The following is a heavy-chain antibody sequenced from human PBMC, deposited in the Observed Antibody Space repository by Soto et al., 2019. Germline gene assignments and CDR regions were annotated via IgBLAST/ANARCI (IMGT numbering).Heavy chain of an antibody. CDR2: INPNGGVT. D-gene: IGHD5-12*01. CDR3: ARESGGATATLDYYYFYMDV. J-gene: IGHJ6*03. Sequence: QVQLVQSGAEVRKPGASVTVSCRSSGDSFNDYYIHWVRQAPGPGVEWMGWINPNGGVTKYAQKFQGWVSMTRDTSIRTVYMQLSRLRSDDTAVYYCARESGGATATLDYYYFYMDVWGTGTTVTVSS. CDR1: GDSFNDYY. V-gene: IGHV1-2*04.